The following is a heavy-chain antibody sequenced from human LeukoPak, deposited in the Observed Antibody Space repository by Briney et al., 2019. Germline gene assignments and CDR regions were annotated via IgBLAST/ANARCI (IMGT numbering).Heavy chain of an antibody. CDR2: ISGSGGST. D-gene: IGHD6-13*01. J-gene: IGHJ4*02. CDR3: ATSRGSSWSNFDY. CDR1: GFTFSSYA. V-gene: IGHV3-23*01. Sequence: GGSLRLSCAASGFTFSSYAMHWVRQASGKGLEWVSAISGSGGSTYYADSVKGRFTISRDNSKNTLYLQMNSLRAEDTAVYYCATSRGSSWSNFDYWGQGTLVTVSS.